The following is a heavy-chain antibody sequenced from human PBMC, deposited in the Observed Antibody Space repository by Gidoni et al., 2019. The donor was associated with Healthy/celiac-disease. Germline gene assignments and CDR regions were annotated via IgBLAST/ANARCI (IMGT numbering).Heavy chain of an antibody. V-gene: IGHV4-34*01. Sequence: QVQLQQWGAGLLKPSETLSLTCAVYGGSFSGYYWSWIRQPPGKGLEWIGEMNHSGSTNYNPSLKSRVTISVDTSKNQFSLKLRSVTAADTAVYFCARSSRGSGWYGGWFDPWGQGTLVTVSS. D-gene: IGHD6-19*01. CDR2: MNHSGST. J-gene: IGHJ5*02. CDR1: GGSFSGYY. CDR3: ARSSRGSGWYGGWFDP.